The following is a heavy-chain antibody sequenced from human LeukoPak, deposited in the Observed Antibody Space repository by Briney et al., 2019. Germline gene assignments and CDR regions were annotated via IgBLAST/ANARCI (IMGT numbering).Heavy chain of an antibody. Sequence: ASVKVSCMASVYTFTSYGISWLRQAPGQGREWRGWISGFIGNTNYAQKFQGRVTMTTDTPTSTAYMDLRSLKSDDTAVYYCAVHDFYSGGYHFDYWGQGTLVTVSS. V-gene: IGHV1-18*01. CDR3: AVHDFYSGGYHFDY. CDR2: ISGFIGNT. CDR1: VYTFTSYG. D-gene: IGHD3-3*01. J-gene: IGHJ4*02.